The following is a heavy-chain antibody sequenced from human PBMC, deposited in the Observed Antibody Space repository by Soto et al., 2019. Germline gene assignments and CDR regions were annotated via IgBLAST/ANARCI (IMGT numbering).Heavy chain of an antibody. V-gene: IGHV3-48*02. J-gene: IGHJ6*02. CDR1: GFSFSDYS. Sequence: GGSLRLSCAASGFSFSDYSMNWVRQAPGKGLEWLSYISRSGSLNYYADSVKGRFTISRDNAKNSLYLEMNSVRDEDTAMYYCARDLEYSSSWYYYGLDVWGHGTTVTVSS. CDR3: ARDLEYSSSWYYYGLDV. CDR2: ISRSGSLN. D-gene: IGHD6-6*01.